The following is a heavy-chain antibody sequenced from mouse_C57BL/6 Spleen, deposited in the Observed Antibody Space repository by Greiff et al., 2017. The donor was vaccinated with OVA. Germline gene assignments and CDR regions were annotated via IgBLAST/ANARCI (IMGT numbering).Heavy chain of an antibody. V-gene: IGHV5-17*01. J-gene: IGHJ2*01. CDR2: ISSGSSTI. Sequence: EVMLVESGGGLVKPGGSLKLSCAASGFTFSDYGMHWVRQAPEKGLEWVAYISSGSSTIYYADTVKGRFTISRDNAKHTLFLQMTSLRSEDTAMYYCARDDYLSCDYWGQGTTLTVSS. CDR3: ARDDYLSCDY. D-gene: IGHD2-4*01. CDR1: GFTFSDYG.